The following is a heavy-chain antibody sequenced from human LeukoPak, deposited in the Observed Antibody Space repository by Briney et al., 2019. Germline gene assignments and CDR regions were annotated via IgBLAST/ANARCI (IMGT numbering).Heavy chain of an antibody. CDR2: ISGSSSNV. V-gene: IGHV3-48*03. Sequence: GGSLRLSCAASGFTFSSYEMNWVRQAPGKGLEWISAISGSSSNVYYAASVRGRITVSRDNAENSLYLQLNTMRAEDTAVYYCARGFRDTAMFLDYWGQGTLVTVSS. J-gene: IGHJ4*02. D-gene: IGHD5-18*01. CDR1: GFTFSSYE. CDR3: ARGFRDTAMFLDY.